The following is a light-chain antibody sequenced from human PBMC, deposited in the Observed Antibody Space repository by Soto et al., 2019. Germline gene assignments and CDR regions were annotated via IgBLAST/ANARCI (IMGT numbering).Light chain of an antibody. J-gene: IGKJ4*01. Sequence: EIVLTQSPATLSVSPGERATLSCRASQSVNSTLAWYQQKPGQTPKLLIYDASTRATGVPARFSGGGSGTEFTLTINSLQSEDFAIYYCQHYNNWPLTFGRGTKVDIK. V-gene: IGKV3-15*01. CDR3: QHYNNWPLT. CDR2: DAS. CDR1: QSVNST.